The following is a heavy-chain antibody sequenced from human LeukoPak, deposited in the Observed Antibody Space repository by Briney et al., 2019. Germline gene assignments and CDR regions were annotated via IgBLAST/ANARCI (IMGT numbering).Heavy chain of an antibody. CDR2: ISYDGSNK. CDR3: AKEPGEGGSAFDY. J-gene: IGHJ4*02. V-gene: IGHV3-30-3*01. CDR1: GFTFSSYA. Sequence: GGSLRLSCAASGFTFSSYAMHWVRQAPGKGLEWVAVISYDGSNKYYADSVKGRFTISRDNSKNTLYLQMNSLTIEDTAVYYCAKEPGEGGSAFDYWGQGTLVTVYS. D-gene: IGHD3-16*01.